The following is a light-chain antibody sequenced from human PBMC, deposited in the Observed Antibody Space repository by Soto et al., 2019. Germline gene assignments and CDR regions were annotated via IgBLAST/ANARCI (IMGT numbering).Light chain of an antibody. CDR2: NVN. Sequence: QSALIQPPSVSGSPGQSVTISCTGTSSDVGSYDYVSWYQQHPGTVPKPMIYNVNTQPSGVPARFSGSKSGNTASMTISGLQSEDEADYYCSSYRTGGPFVFGTGTKVTVL. CDR3: SSYRTGGPFV. J-gene: IGLJ1*01. V-gene: IGLV2-18*02. CDR1: SSDVGSYDY.